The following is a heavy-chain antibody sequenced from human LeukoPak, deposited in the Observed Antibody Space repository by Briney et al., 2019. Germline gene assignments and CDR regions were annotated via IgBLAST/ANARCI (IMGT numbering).Heavy chain of an antibody. CDR2: IIPIFGTA. CDR1: GGTFSSYA. CDR3: ARDDSGYENGFDY. Sequence: GASVTVSCKASGGTFSSYAISWVRQAPGQGLEWMGGIIPIFGTANYAQKFQGRVTITADKSTSTAYMELSSLRSEDTAVYYCARDDSGYENGFDYWGQGTLVTVSS. D-gene: IGHD5-12*01. J-gene: IGHJ4*02. V-gene: IGHV1-69*06.